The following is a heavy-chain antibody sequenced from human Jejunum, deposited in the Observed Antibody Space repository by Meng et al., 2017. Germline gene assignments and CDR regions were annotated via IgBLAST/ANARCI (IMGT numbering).Heavy chain of an antibody. J-gene: IGHJ4*02. D-gene: IGHD1-26*01. CDR2: INAANGDT. Sequence: QVRLEQSGAEVKEPGASVSLSCKASGYTFTDNAVHWVRQAPGQGLEWMGWINAANGDTKYSLKFQERITITRDTFARTAYMGLRSLESEDTAVYYCASHTWGLYFFEFWGQGTLVTVSS. V-gene: IGHV1-3*01. CDR3: ASHTWGLYFFEF. CDR1: GYTFTDNA.